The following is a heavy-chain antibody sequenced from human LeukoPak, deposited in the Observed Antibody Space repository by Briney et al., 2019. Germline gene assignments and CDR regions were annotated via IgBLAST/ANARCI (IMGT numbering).Heavy chain of an antibody. Sequence: PSETLSLTCTVSGGSISSYYWSWLRQPPGKGLEWIGYIYYSGSTNYNPSLKSRVTISVDTSKNQFSLKLSSVTAADTAVYYCASGLPSPDYWGQGTLVTVSS. CDR3: ASGLPSPDY. CDR1: GGSISSYY. V-gene: IGHV4-59*01. D-gene: IGHD5-12*01. CDR2: IYYSGST. J-gene: IGHJ4*02.